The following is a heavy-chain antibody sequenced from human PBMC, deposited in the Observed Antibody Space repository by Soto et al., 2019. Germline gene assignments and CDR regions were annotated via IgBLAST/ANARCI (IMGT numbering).Heavy chain of an antibody. CDR2: INPNSGGT. Sequence: QVQLVQSGAEVKKPGASVKVSCKASGYTFTGYYMHWVRQAPGQGLEWMGWINPNSGGTNYAQKFQGWVTMTRDTAMSTGYMELSRLRSDDTAVYYCARDGSGSSWSLDWCDPWGQGTLVTVSS. CDR1: GYTFTGYY. V-gene: IGHV1-2*04. J-gene: IGHJ5*02. CDR3: ARDGSGSSWSLDWCDP. D-gene: IGHD6-13*01.